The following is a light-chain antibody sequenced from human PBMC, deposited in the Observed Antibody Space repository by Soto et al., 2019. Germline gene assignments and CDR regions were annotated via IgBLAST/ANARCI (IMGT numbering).Light chain of an antibody. CDR1: SSNIGAGYD. Sequence: QSLLTQPPSVSGAPGQRVTISCTGSSSNIGAGYDVHWYQHLPGTVPRLVIYDNNIRPSGVPDRFSGSKSDTSASLAITGLQAEDEADYYCQSYDSSVTAVLFGGGTKLTVL. J-gene: IGLJ2*01. CDR2: DNN. CDR3: QSYDSSVTAVL. V-gene: IGLV1-40*01.